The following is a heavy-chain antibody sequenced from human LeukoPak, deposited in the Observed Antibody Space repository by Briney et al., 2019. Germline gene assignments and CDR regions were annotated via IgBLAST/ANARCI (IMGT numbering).Heavy chain of an antibody. V-gene: IGHV3-53*01. CDR1: GFTVCSNH. D-gene: IGHD5-18*01. Sequence: GGSLRLSCAASGFTVCSNHMSWVRQAPGKGLEWVSVIYRGGTTKYADSVKGRFTISRDNSKNTLYLQMNSLRAEDTAVFYCARAGDPDMATGYFDYWGQGTLVTVSS. CDR3: ARAGDPDMATGYFDY. J-gene: IGHJ4*02. CDR2: IYRGGTT.